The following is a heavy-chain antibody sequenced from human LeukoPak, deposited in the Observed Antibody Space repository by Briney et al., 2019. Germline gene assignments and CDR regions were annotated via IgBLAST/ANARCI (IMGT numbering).Heavy chain of an antibody. CDR2: IYHSGST. CDR1: GGSISSSNW. CDR3: ARDQAAVAGALGY. D-gene: IGHD6-19*01. Sequence: PSETLSLTCAVSGGSISSSNWWSWVRQPPGKGLEWIGEIYHSGSTNYNPSLKSRVTISVDKSKNQFSLKLSSVTAADTAVYYCARDQAAVAGALGYWGQGTLVTVSS. J-gene: IGHJ4*02. V-gene: IGHV4-4*02.